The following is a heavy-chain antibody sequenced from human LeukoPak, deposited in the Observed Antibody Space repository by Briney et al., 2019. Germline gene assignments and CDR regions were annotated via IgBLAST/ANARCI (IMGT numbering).Heavy chain of an antibody. Sequence: PSETLSLTCTVSGGSISSGGYYWSWIRQHPGKGLEWIGYIHYSGSTYYNPSLKGRVTISVDTSKNQFSLKLSSVTAADTAVYYCARGGGYYDSSGYSYYFDYWGQGTLVTVSS. J-gene: IGHJ4*02. V-gene: IGHV4-31*03. CDR1: GGSISSGGYY. CDR3: ARGGGYYDSSGYSYYFDY. CDR2: IHYSGST. D-gene: IGHD3-22*01.